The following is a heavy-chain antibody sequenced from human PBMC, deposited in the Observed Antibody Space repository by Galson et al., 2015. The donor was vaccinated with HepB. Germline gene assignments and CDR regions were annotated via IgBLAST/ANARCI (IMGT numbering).Heavy chain of an antibody. D-gene: IGHD3-10*01. V-gene: IGHV3-33*06. CDR2: IWYGGSNK. CDR1: GFTFSSYG. CDR3: AKDRGFRYNWFDP. Sequence: SLRLSCAASGFTFSSYGMHWVRQAPGKGLEWVAVIWYGGSNKYYADSVKGRFTISRDNSKNTLYLQMNSLRAEDTAVYYCAKDRGFRYNWFDPWGQGTLVTVSS. J-gene: IGHJ5*02.